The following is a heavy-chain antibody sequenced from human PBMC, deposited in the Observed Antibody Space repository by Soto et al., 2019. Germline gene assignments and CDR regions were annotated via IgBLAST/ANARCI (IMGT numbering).Heavy chain of an antibody. J-gene: IGHJ4*02. D-gene: IGHD4-17*01. CDR2: IIPIFGTT. V-gene: IGHV1-69*13. CDR1: GGTFSSYG. CDR3: ARGSVTTAFDY. Sequence: EASVKVSCKASGGTFSSYGISWVRQAPGQGLGWMGGIIPIFGTTNYAQKFQGRVTITADESTSTAYMELSSLRSDDTAMYYCARGSVTTAFDYWGQGTLVTVSS.